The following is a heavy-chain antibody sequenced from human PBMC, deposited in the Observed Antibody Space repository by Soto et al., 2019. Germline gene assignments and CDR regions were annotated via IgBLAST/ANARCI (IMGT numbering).Heavy chain of an antibody. CDR3: GVEYYYDSSGYPGIDY. CDR1: GFTFGDYA. CDR2: IRSKAYGGTT. V-gene: IGHV3-49*03. J-gene: IGHJ4*02. D-gene: IGHD3-22*01. Sequence: GGSLRLSCTASGFTFGDYAMSWFRQAPGKGLEWVSFIRSKAYGGTTEYAASVKGRFTISRDDSKSIAYLQMNSLKTEDTAVYYCGVEYYYDSSGYPGIDYWGQGTLVTVSS.